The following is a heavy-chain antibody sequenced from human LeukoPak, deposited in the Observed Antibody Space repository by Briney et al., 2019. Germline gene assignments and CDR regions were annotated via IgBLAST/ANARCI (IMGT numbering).Heavy chain of an antibody. CDR3: ASALSSGRAAFDI. CDR2: IYTSGST. CDR1: GGSISSGSYY. Sequence: SETLSLTCTVSGGSISSGSYYWSWIRQPAGKGLEWIGRIYTSGSTNYNPSLKSRVTMSVDTSKNQFSLKLSSVTAADTAVYYCASALSSGRAAFDIWGQGTMVTVSS. J-gene: IGHJ3*02. V-gene: IGHV4-61*02. D-gene: IGHD6-25*01.